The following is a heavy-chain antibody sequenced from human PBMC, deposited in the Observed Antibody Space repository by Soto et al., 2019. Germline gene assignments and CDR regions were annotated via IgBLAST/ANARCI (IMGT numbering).Heavy chain of an antibody. D-gene: IGHD3-3*01. V-gene: IGHV3-30*03. J-gene: IGHJ6*02. Sequence: QVQLVESGGGVVQPGRSLRLSCAASGFTFSSYGMHWVRQAPGKGLEWVAVISYDGSNKYYADSVKGRFTISRDNSKNTLDLQMNSLRAEDTAVYYCARVYYDFWSALEGVADYYYGMDVWGQGTTVTVSS. CDR3: ARVYYDFWSALEGVADYYYGMDV. CDR1: GFTFSSYG. CDR2: ISYDGSNK.